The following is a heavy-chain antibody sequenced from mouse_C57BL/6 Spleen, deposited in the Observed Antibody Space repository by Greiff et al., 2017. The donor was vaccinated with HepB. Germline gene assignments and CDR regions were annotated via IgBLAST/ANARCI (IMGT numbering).Heavy chain of an antibody. J-gene: IGHJ3*01. CDR2: ISYDGSN. V-gene: IGHV3-6*01. CDR3: AREDGNYLAY. Sequence: VQLQQSGPGLVKPSQSLSLTCSVTGYSITSGYYWNWIRQFPGNKLEWMGYISYDGSNNYNPSLKNRISITRDTSKNQFFLKLNSVTTEDTATYYCAREDGNYLAYWGQGTLVTVSA. D-gene: IGHD2-1*01. CDR1: GYSITSGYY.